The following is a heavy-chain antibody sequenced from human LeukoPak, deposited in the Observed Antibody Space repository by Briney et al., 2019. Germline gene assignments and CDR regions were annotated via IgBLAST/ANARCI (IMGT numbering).Heavy chain of an antibody. J-gene: IGHJ4*02. CDR3: AKEPNLSIATSGMYFDY. D-gene: IGHD6-13*01. V-gene: IGHV3-23*01. CDR1: RFTFSNYA. CDR2: ISGTGGST. Sequence: GGALRHSCAASRFTFSNYALGWVGQPPGKGGAGLSVISGTGGSTDYADSLKGRFTNSRDNSKNTLYLQMNSLKAEDTAVYYCAKEPNLSIATSGMYFDYWGQGTLVTVSS.